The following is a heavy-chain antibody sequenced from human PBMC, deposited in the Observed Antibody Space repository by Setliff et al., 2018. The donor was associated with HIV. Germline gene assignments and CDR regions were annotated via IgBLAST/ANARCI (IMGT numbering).Heavy chain of an antibody. CDR2: IYPGDSDT. Sequence: GESLKISCEGSGYSFTNDWIAWVRQMPGKGLEWMGFIYPGDSDTRYSPSFQGQVTISADKSISTAYLQWSSLKASDTAMYYCARRAAAGKYYYYYGMDVWGQGTTVTVSS. V-gene: IGHV5-51*01. CDR3: ARRAAAGKYYYYYGMDV. D-gene: IGHD6-13*01. J-gene: IGHJ6*02. CDR1: GYSFTNDW.